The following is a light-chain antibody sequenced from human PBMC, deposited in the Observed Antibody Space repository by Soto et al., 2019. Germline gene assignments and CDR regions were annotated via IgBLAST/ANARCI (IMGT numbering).Light chain of an antibody. CDR2: GAS. CDR1: QSVSNN. J-gene: IGKJ1*01. Sequence: EIVMTQSPATLSVSPGERATLSCRASQSVSNNLVWYQQKPGQAPRLLIYGASTRATGIPARFSGSGSGTEFTLTISSLQSEDFAIYDCQQYNNWPRTFGQGTKVEIK. V-gene: IGKV3-15*01. CDR3: QQYNNWPRT.